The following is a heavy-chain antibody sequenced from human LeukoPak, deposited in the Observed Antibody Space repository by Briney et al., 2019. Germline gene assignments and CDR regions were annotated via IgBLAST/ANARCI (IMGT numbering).Heavy chain of an antibody. V-gene: IGHV3-49*03. CDR1: GFTFGDYA. Sequence: GGSLRLSRTASGFTFGDYAMSWFRQAPGKGLEWVGFIRSKAYGGTTEYAASVKGRFTISRDDSKSIAYLQMNSLKTEDTAVYYCTRCAAAIIHYYYYMDVWGKGTTVTVSS. CDR3: TRCAAAIIHYYYYMDV. CDR2: IRSKAYGGTT. D-gene: IGHD2-2*02. J-gene: IGHJ6*03.